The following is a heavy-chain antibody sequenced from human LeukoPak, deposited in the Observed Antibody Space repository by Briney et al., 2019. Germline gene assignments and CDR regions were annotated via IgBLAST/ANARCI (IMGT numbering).Heavy chain of an antibody. Sequence: ASVKVSCKASGGTFSSYAISWVRQAPGQGLEWMGGIIPIFGTTKYVQKFQGRVTITTDEFTSTVYMELSSLRSEDTAVYYCAGSSRGGYNRFDYWGQGTLVTVSS. J-gene: IGHJ4*02. CDR3: AGSSRGGYNRFDY. D-gene: IGHD5-24*01. V-gene: IGHV1-69*05. CDR1: GGTFSSYA. CDR2: IIPIFGTT.